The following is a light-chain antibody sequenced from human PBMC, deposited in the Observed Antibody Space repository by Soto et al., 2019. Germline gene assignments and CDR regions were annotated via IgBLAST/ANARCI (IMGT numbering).Light chain of an antibody. J-gene: IGKJ1*01. CDR2: KAS. CDR1: QSISSW. Sequence: DSQMIQSPSTLSASVGDRFTITCLAIQSISSWVAWYQQKPGKAPKLLIYKASSLESGVPSRFRGSGSGTEFTLTISSLQPDDFETYYCQQYSSYPWTFGQGTKVDIK. CDR3: QQYSSYPWT. V-gene: IGKV1-5*03.